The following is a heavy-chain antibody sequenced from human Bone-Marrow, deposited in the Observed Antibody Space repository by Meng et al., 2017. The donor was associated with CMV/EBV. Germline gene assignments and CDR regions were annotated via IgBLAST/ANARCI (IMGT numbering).Heavy chain of an antibody. J-gene: IGHJ4*02. V-gene: IGHV1-2*02. CDR2: INPNSGGT. CDR3: ARDRRGINYYCSSTSCSSIAARQGLDY. Sequence: ASVKVSCKASGYTFTGYYMHWVRQAPGQGLEWMGWINPNSGGTNCAQKFQGRVTMTRDTSTSTVYMELSSLRSEDTAVYYCARDRRGINYYCSSTSCSSIAARQGLDYWGQGTLVTVSS. D-gene: IGHD2-2*01. CDR1: GYTFTGYY.